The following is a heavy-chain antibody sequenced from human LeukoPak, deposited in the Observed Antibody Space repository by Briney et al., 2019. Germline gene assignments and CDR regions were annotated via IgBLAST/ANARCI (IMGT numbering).Heavy chain of an antibody. V-gene: IGHV3-74*01. CDR3: ARGTTLSRCYFDY. D-gene: IGHD2/OR15-2a*01. CDR1: GSTFSSYW. Sequence: PGGSLRLSCAASGSTFSSYWMHWVRQAPGKGLVWVSRINSDGSSTSYADSVKGRFTISRDNAKNSLYLQMNSLRAEDTAVYYCARGTTLSRCYFDYWGQGTLVTVSS. J-gene: IGHJ4*02. CDR2: INSDGSST.